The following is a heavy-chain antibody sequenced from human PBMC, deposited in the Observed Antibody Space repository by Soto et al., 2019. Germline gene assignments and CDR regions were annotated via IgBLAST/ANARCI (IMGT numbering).Heavy chain of an antibody. CDR2: ISAYNGNT. J-gene: IGHJ5*02. CDR1: GYTFTSYG. V-gene: IGHV1-18*01. Sequence: QVQLVQSGAEVKKPGASVKVSCKASGYTFTSYGISWVRQAPGQGLEWMGWISAYNGNTNFAQKLQGRVTMTTDTSTSTAYMEERSLSTDGTGVYYCARVSRVAAATFDPWGQGTLVTVSS. D-gene: IGHD6-13*01. CDR3: ARVSRVAAATFDP.